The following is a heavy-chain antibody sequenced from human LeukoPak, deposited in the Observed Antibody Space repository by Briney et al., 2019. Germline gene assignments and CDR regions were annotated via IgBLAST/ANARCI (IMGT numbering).Heavy chain of an antibody. J-gene: IGHJ5*02. CDR2: ISSTGTTT. CDR1: GFTFSIYS. Sequence: PGGSLRLSCTTSGFTFSIYSMNWVRQAPGKGLEWVSYISSTGTTTYYADSVKGRFTISSDNAKSSLYLQMNSLRAEDTAVYYCARGPPLFDPWGQGTLVTVSS. CDR3: ARGPPLFDP. V-gene: IGHV3-48*01.